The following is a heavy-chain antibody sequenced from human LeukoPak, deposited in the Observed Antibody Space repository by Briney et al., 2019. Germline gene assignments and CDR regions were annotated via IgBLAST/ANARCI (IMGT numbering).Heavy chain of an antibody. CDR1: GFTFSSYA. CDR3: AKDLHVGATLRRNFDY. D-gene: IGHD1-26*01. Sequence: GGSLRLSCAASGFTFSSYAMSWVRQAPGKGLEWVSAISGSGGSTYYADSVKGRFTISRDNSKNTLYLQMNSLRAEDTTVYYCAKDLHVGATLRRNFDYWGQGTLVTVSS. V-gene: IGHV3-23*01. CDR2: ISGSGGST. J-gene: IGHJ4*02.